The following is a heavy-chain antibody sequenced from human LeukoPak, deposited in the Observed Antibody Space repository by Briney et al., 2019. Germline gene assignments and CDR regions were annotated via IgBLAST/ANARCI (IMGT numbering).Heavy chain of an antibody. CDR1: GGSISSYY. V-gene: IGHV4-59*12. D-gene: IGHD3-16*01. CDR3: ARGFGGVKTYFDY. CDR2: NYYSGNT. J-gene: IGHJ4*02. Sequence: PSASLSLTCTVSGGSISSYYWRWIRQPPGDGRGWLEYNYYSGNTNYNPSLKSRVTISVDTSKNQFSLKLSSVTAADTAVYYCARGFGGVKTYFDYWGQGTLVTVSS.